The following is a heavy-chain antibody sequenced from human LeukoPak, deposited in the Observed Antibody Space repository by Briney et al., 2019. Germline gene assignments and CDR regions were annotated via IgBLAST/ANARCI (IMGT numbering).Heavy chain of an antibody. CDR1: GDSIHSHF. Sequence: SETLSLTCTVSGDSIHSHFDGWIRQPAGKGLEWIGRTHTNGNTLYNPSLKSRVTMSVDTSKSQFSLRLTSVTAADTAFYYCVRGDYTDGGRNWFDPWGQGILVTVSS. CDR2: THTNGNT. CDR3: VRGDYTDGGRNWFDP. V-gene: IGHV4-4*07. J-gene: IGHJ5*02. D-gene: IGHD3-16*01.